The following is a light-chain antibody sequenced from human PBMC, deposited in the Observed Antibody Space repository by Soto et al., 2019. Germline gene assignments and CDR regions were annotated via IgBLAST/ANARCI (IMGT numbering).Light chain of an antibody. J-gene: IGLJ1*01. CDR2: DVS. CDR3: CSYAGSYTYV. CDR1: SSDVGGYNY. V-gene: IGLV2-11*01. Sequence: QSALTQPRSVSGSPGQSVTISCTGTSSDVGGYNYVSWYQQHPGKAPKLMIYDVSKRPSGVPDRFSGSKSGNTASLTISGLQAEDADDYYCCSYAGSYTYVFGTGTKVTVL.